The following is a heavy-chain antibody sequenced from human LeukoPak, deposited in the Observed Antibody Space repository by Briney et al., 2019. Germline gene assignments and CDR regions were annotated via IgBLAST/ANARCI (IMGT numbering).Heavy chain of an antibody. CDR3: ARDIAAAGGEDAFDI. V-gene: IGHV4-39*02. Sequence: PSETLSLTCTVSGGSIRSSSYYWGWIRQPPGKGLEWIGSIHYSGRSTYYNPSLKSRVTISVDTSKNQISLKLSSVTAADTAVYYCARDIAAAGGEDAFDIWGQGTMVTVSS. CDR1: GGSIRSSSYY. D-gene: IGHD6-13*01. CDR2: IHYSGRST. J-gene: IGHJ3*02.